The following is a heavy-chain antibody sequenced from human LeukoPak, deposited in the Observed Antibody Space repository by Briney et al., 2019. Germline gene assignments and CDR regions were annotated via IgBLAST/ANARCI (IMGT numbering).Heavy chain of an antibody. Sequence: GGSLRLSCAASGLTFSNYAMNWVRRAPRKGLEWVAYISISSDNIRYADSVKDRFTVSRDNAKTALSLQMNSMRAGDTAVYYCATDKSLGYTYYYYLDVWGKGTTVTVSS. CDR2: ISISSDNI. J-gene: IGHJ6*03. D-gene: IGHD5-12*01. V-gene: IGHV3-48*01. CDR3: ATDKSLGYTYYYYLDV. CDR1: GLTFSNYA.